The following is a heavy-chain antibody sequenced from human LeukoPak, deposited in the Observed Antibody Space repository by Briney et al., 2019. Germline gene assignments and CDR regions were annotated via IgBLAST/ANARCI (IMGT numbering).Heavy chain of an antibody. Sequence: ASEKVSCKASGYTFTTYYVHWVRQAPGQGLEWMGIINPSGGSTTYAQKFRGRLTMTRDMSTSTVYMELSSLRSEDTAVYYCARGSRPVYNLLTGKRYFDYWGQGTLLTVSS. D-gene: IGHD3-9*01. CDR1: GYTFTTYY. CDR2: INPSGGST. J-gene: IGHJ4*02. V-gene: IGHV1-46*01. CDR3: ARGSRPVYNLLTGKRYFDY.